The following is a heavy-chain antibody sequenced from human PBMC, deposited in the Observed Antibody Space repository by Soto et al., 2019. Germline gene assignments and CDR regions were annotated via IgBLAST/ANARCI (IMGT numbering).Heavy chain of an antibody. Sequence: GGSLRLSCAASGSTFSSYAMHWVRQAPGKGLEWVAVISYDGSNKYYAESVKGRFTISRDNSKKTLYLQINSLRAEDTAVYYCARGGTGDAFDIWGQGTMVTVSS. CDR3: ARGGTGDAFDI. CDR1: GSTFSSYA. V-gene: IGHV3-30-3*01. CDR2: ISYDGSNK. D-gene: IGHD1-1*01. J-gene: IGHJ3*02.